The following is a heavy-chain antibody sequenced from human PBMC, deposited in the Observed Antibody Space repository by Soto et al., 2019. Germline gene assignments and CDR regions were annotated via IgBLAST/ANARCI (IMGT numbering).Heavy chain of an antibody. CDR1: GYTFTSYA. J-gene: IGHJ3*02. CDR2: INPGNGNT. V-gene: IGHV1-46*03. Sequence: GASVKVSCKASGYTFTSYAMHWVRQAPGQGLEWMGIINPGNGNTRYAQKFQGRVTMTRDTSTSTVYMELSSLRSEDTAVYYCARNDAFDIWGQGTMVTVSS. CDR3: ARNDAFDI.